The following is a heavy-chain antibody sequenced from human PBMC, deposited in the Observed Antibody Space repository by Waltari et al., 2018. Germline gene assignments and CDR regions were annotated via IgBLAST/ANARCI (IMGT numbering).Heavy chain of an antibody. CDR2: INANTGDS. D-gene: IGHD1-1*01. V-gene: IGHV1-2*02. J-gene: IGHJ4*02. CDR3: ARETLPGNKIIDY. Sequence: QVQLVQSGAEVKEPGASVKVSCKTSGYTFTAYYLHWGRQAPGQGREWMALINANTGDSKSAQTFQGRVTVTRDTSITTAYLELSGLRSDDTALYYCARETLPGNKIIDYWGQGTLVTVSS. CDR1: GYTFTAYY.